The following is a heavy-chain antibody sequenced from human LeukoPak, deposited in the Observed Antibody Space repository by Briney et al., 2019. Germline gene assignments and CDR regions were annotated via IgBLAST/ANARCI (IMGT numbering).Heavy chain of an antibody. V-gene: IGHV4-59*01. CDR1: GGSISSYY. Sequence: SETLSLTCTVSGGSISSYYWSWIRQPPGKGLEWIGYIYYSGSTNYNPSLKSRVTLSVDTSKNQFSLKLSSVTAADTAVYYCARAPDTAMVGYYYGMDVWGQGTTVTVSS. CDR2: IYYSGST. D-gene: IGHD5-18*01. CDR3: ARAPDTAMVGYYYGMDV. J-gene: IGHJ6*02.